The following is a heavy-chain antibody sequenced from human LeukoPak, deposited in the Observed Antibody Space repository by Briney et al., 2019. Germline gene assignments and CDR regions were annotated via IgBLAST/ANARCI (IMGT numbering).Heavy chain of an antibody. D-gene: IGHD3-10*01. CDR1: GFTFSNAW. CDR2: IKSKTDGGTT. V-gene: IGHV3-15*01. CDR3: TAVLLWFGESADY. Sequence: GGSLRLSCAACGFTFSNAWMSWVRQAPGKGLEWVGRIKSKTDGGTTDYAAPVKGRFTISGDDSKNTLYLQMNSLKTEDTAVYYCTAVLLWFGESADYWGQGTLVTVSS. J-gene: IGHJ4*02.